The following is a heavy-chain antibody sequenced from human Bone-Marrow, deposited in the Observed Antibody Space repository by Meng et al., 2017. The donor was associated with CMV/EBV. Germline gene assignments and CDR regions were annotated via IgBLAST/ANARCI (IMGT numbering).Heavy chain of an antibody. CDR1: GFTFTSYS. J-gene: IGHJ4*02. D-gene: IGHD6-13*01. V-gene: IGHV3-21*01. CDR3: ARVPIFFGVAAGTY. Sequence: GESLKISCVASGFTFTSYSMNWVRQAPGKGLEWVSSISSGSAYIYYADSVKGRFTISRDNSKNSLYLQMNSLRAEDTAVCYSARVPIFFGVAAGTYWGQGTMVTVSS. CDR2: ISSGSAYI.